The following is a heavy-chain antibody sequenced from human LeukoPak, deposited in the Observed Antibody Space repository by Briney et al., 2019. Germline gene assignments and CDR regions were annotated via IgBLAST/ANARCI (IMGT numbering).Heavy chain of an antibody. V-gene: IGHV4-61*02. D-gene: IGHD5-18*01. J-gene: IGHJ4*02. CDR3: ARIPYSYGPREY. CDR1: GGSISSGSYY. CDR2: IYTSGST. Sequence: SQTLSLTCTVSGGSISSGSYYWSWVRQPAGKGLEWIGRIYTSGSTNYNPSLKSRVTISVDTSKNQFSLKLSSVTAADTAVYYCARIPYSYGPREYWGQGTLVTVSS.